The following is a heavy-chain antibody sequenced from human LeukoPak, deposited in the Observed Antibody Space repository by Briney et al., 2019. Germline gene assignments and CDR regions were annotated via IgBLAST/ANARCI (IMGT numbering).Heavy chain of an antibody. CDR1: GYSISSGYY. D-gene: IGHD2-15*01. CDR3: ARFCSGGNCYGASFDY. V-gene: IGHV4-38-2*01. Sequence: PSETLSLTCAVSGYSISSGYYWGWIRQPPGKGLEWIGSIYHSGSTYYNPSLKSRVTISVDTSKNQFSPKLSSVTAADTAVYYCARFCSGGNCYGASFDYWGQGTLVTVSS. J-gene: IGHJ4*02. CDR2: IYHSGST.